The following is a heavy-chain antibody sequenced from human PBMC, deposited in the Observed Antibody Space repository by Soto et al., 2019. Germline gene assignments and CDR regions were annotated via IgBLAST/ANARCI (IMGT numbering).Heavy chain of an antibody. CDR2: IYHSGNT. D-gene: IGHD6-19*01. CDR1: GYSISSGYY. J-gene: IGHJ4*02. Sequence: SETLSLTCAVSGYSISSGYYCGWIRQPPGKGLEWIGSIYHSGNTYYNPSLKGRVTISVDTSKNHFSLKLSSVTAADTALYYCARARIVVAGTIVDYWGQGTLVTVSS. V-gene: IGHV4-38-2*01. CDR3: ARARIVVAGTIVDY.